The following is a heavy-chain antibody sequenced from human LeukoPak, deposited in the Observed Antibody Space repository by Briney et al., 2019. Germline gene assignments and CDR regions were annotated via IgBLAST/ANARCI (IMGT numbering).Heavy chain of an antibody. CDR1: GGSISSSSYY. J-gene: IGHJ4*02. V-gene: IGHV4-39*07. CDR2: IYYSGST. Sequence: SETLSLTCTVPGGSISSSSYYWGWIRQPPGKGLEWIGSIYYSGSTYYNPSLKSRVTISVDTSKNQFSLKLSSVTAADTAVYYCASQGDFWSGYYKFDYWGQGTLVTVSS. CDR3: ASQGDFWSGYYKFDY. D-gene: IGHD3-3*01.